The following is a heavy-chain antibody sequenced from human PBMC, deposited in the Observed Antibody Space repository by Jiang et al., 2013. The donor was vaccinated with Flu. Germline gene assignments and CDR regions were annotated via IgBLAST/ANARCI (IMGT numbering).Heavy chain of an antibody. CDR2: SSGSGGDT. V-gene: IGHV3-23*01. CDR3: ARAYVRGISASGTRYYYYAMDV. Sequence: SSGSGGDTYYADSVKGRFTISRGNSKNTLYLQMNSLRAEDTAVYYCARAYVRGISASGTRYYYYAMDVWGQGTTVTVSS. J-gene: IGHJ6*02. D-gene: IGHD6-13*01.